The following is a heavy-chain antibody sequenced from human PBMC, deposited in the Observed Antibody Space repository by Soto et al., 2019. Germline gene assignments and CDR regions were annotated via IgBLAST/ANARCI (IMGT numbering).Heavy chain of an antibody. V-gene: IGHV4-39*01. D-gene: IGHD2-2*01. Sequence: PSETLSLTCTVSGGSISSSSYYWGWIRQPPGKGLEWIGSIYYSGSTYYNPSLKSRVTISVDTSKNQFSLKLSSVTAADTAVYYCASGRXQLLVTTYYYYYGMXVWGQGXTVTV. J-gene: IGHJ6*02. CDR1: GGSISSSSYY. CDR2: IYYSGST. CDR3: ASGRXQLLVTTYYYYYGMXV.